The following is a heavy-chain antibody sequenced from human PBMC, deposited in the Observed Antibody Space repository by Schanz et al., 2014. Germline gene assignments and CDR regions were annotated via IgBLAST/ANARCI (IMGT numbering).Heavy chain of an antibody. V-gene: IGHV4-34*01. CDR2: INHSGVT. D-gene: IGHD3-10*01. Sequence: QVQLQQWGAGLLKPSETLSLTCGVYGGSISGYYWSWIRQPPGKGLEWIGEINHSGVTNYNPFLESRLTILVDMPKPQVSLKITSATAADTAVYYCARGKGPRGWFDPWGQGTLVTVSS. J-gene: IGHJ5*02. CDR3: ARGKGPRGWFDP. CDR1: GGSISGYY.